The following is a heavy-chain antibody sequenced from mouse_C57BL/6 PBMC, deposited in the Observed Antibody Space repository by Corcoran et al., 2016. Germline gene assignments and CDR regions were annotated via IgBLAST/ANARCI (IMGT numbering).Heavy chain of an antibody. Sequence: QIQLVQSGPELKKPGETVKISCKASGYTFTTYGMSWVKQDPGKGLKWMGWINTYSGVPTYADDFKGRFAFSLETSASTAYLQINNLKNEDTATYFCARQDYGSSSFAYWGQGTLVTVSA. CDR1: GYTFTTYG. V-gene: IGHV9-3*01. CDR2: INTYSGVP. J-gene: IGHJ3*01. D-gene: IGHD1-1*01. CDR3: ARQDYGSSSFAY.